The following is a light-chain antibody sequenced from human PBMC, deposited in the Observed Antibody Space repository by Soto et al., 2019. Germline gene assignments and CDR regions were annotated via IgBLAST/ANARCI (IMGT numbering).Light chain of an antibody. J-gene: IGKJ4*01. CDR2: AAS. V-gene: IGKV1-9*01. CDR3: QQLNSYLFT. CDR1: QGISSY. Sequence: NQLTQSPSSLSASVGDRVTITCRASQGISSYLAWYQQKPGKAPKLLIYAASTLQSGVPSRFSGSGSGTDFTLTISSLQPEDFATYYCQQLNSYLFTFGGGTKVDIK.